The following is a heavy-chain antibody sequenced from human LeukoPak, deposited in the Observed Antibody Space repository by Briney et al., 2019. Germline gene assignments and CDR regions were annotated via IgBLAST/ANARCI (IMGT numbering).Heavy chain of an antibody. CDR3: ARGGEETGYCSSTSCYVYLDY. D-gene: IGHD2-2*01. CDR2: INPSGGST. CDR1: GYTFTSYG. V-gene: IGHV1-46*01. J-gene: IGHJ4*02. Sequence: ASVKVSCKASGYTFTSYGISWVRQAPGQGLEWMGIINPSGGSTSYAQKFQGRVTMTRDTSTSTVYMELSSLRSEDTAVYYCARGGEETGYCSSTSCYVYLDYWGQGTLVTVSS.